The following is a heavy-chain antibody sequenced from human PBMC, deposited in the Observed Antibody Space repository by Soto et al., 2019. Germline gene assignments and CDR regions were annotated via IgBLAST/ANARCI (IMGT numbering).Heavy chain of an antibody. CDR1: GGTFSSYT. CDR2: IIPILGIA. CDR3: ARDSISYPVNFDY. Sequence: QVQLVQSGAEVKKPGSSVKVSCKASGGTFSSYTISWVRQAPGQGLECMGRIIPILGIANYAQKFQGRVTITADKSTSTAYMELSSLRSEDTAVYYCARDSISYPVNFDYWGQGTLVTVSS. J-gene: IGHJ4*02. V-gene: IGHV1-69*08. D-gene: IGHD2-2*01.